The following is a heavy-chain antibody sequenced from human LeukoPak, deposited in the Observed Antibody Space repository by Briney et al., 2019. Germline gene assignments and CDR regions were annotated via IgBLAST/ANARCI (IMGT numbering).Heavy chain of an antibody. D-gene: IGHD2-21*02. V-gene: IGHV4-30-4*01. J-gene: IGHJ5*02. CDR2: IYYSGST. Sequence: SQTLSLTCTVSGGSISSGYYYWSWIRQPPGKGLEWIGYIYYSGSTYYNPSLKSRVTISVDTSKNQFSLKLSSVTAADTAVYYCARALCGGDCYGILLRFDPWGQGTLVTVSS. CDR1: GGSISSGYYY. CDR3: ARALCGGDCYGILLRFDP.